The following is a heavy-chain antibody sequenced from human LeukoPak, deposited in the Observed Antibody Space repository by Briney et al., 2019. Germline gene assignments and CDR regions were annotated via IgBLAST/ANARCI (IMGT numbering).Heavy chain of an antibody. D-gene: IGHD3-3*01. CDR1: GDSVSSNGAS. Sequence: SQTLSLTCAISGDSVSSNGASWNWIRQSPSRGLKWLGRTYYRSQQWHSDYAPSVKGRITLDADTSKNQFSLQLNSMTPEDTAVYYCGREPDFGVVTNWGQGTLVTVSS. J-gene: IGHJ4*02. V-gene: IGHV6-1*01. CDR3: GREPDFGVVTN. CDR2: TYYRSQQWHS.